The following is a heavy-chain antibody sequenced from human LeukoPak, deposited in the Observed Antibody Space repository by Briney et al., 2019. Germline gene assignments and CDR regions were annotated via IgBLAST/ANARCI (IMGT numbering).Heavy chain of an antibody. Sequence: GGSLRLSCAASGFTFSNYWMSWVRQAPGKGLEWVAHINQDGSEEHYMDSVKARFIISRDNAKNSLSLQMDSLRAEDTAVYYCVRDGGVSGYDLLDHWGQGTLVTVSS. D-gene: IGHD5-12*01. CDR1: GFTFSNYW. J-gene: IGHJ5*02. V-gene: IGHV3-7*01. CDR2: INQDGSEE. CDR3: VRDGGVSGYDLLDH.